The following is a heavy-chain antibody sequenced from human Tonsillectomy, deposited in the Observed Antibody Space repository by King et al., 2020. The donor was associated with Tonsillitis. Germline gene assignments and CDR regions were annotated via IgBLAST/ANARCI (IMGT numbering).Heavy chain of an antibody. Sequence: VQLVESGGGLVQPGGCLRLSCAASGFTFSDYYMDWVRQAPGKGLEWVGRIRKKANSYTTEYAASVKGRFTISRDDSKNSLYLQMNSLEIGDTAVYHCTRYFLSNSWRANDYWGRGTLVTVSS. D-gene: IGHD6-13*01. CDR3: TRYFLSNSWRANDY. CDR1: GFTFSDYY. CDR2: IRKKANSYTT. V-gene: IGHV3-72*01. J-gene: IGHJ4*02.